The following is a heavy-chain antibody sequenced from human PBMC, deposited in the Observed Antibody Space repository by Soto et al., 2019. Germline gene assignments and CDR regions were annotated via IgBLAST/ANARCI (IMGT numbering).Heavy chain of an antibody. Sequence: SETLSLTCTVSGGSISSSSYYWGWIRQPPGKGLEWIGSIYYSGSTYYNPSLKSRVTISVDTSKNQFSLKLSSVTAADTAVYYCARWTWKSIDYWGQGTLVTVSS. CDR3: ARWTWKSIDY. CDR1: GGSISSSSYY. CDR2: IYYSGST. J-gene: IGHJ4*02. V-gene: IGHV4-39*01. D-gene: IGHD1-1*01.